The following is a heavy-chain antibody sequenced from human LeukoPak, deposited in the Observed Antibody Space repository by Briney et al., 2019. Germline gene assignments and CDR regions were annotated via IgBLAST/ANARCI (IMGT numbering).Heavy chain of an antibody. V-gene: IGHV4-4*07. CDR2: IYTSGST. CDR1: GGSISSYY. CDR3: ARVPYGLGSYYFDY. Sequence: PSESLSLTCTVSGGSISSYYWSWIRQPAGKGLEWIGRIYTSGSTNYNPSLKSRVTMSVDTSMNQFSLKLSSVTAADTAVYYCARVPYGLGSYYFDYWGQRTLVTVSS. D-gene: IGHD3-10*01. J-gene: IGHJ4*02.